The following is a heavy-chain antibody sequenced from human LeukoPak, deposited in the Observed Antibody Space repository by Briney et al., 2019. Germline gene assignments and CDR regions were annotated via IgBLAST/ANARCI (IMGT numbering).Heavy chain of an antibody. J-gene: IGHJ6*02. CDR2: IYYSGST. V-gene: IGHV4-59*12. CDR1: GGSISSYY. CDR3: ARGRDYGDYRSGMDV. D-gene: IGHD4-17*01. Sequence: PSETLSLTCTVSGGSISSYYWSWIRQPPGKGLEWIGYIYYSGSTNYNPSLKSRVTISVDTSKNQFSLKLSSVTAADTAVYYCARGRDYGDYRSGMDVWGQGTTVTVSS.